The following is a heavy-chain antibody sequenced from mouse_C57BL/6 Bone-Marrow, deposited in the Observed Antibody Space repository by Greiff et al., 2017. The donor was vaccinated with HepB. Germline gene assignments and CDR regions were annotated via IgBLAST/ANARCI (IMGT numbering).Heavy chain of an antibody. V-gene: IGHV5-2*01. CDR3: ARHGYEPYHYAMDY. CDR1: EYEFPSHD. J-gene: IGHJ4*01. CDR2: INSDGGST. D-gene: IGHD2-2*01. Sequence: QSGESLKLSCESTEYEFPSHDMSWVRKTPEKRLELVAAINSDGGSTYYPDTIERRFIISRDNTKKTLYLQMSSLRSEDTALYYCARHGYEPYHYAMDYWGKGTSVTVSS.